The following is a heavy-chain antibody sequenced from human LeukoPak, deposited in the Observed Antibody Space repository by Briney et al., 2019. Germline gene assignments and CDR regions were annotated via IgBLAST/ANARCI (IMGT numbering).Heavy chain of an antibody. CDR1: GFTFSDYY. V-gene: IGHV3-11*04. Sequence: GGSLRLSCAASGFTFSDYYMSWIRQAPGKGLEWVSYISSSGSTIYYADSVKGRFTISRDNAKNSLYLQMNSLRAEDTAVYYCARVWYSSSAFFDYWGQGTLVTVSS. D-gene: IGHD6-6*01. CDR3: ARVWYSSSAFFDY. CDR2: ISSSGSTI. J-gene: IGHJ4*02.